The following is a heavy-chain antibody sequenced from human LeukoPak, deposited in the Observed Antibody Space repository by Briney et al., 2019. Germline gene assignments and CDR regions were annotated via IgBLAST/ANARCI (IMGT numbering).Heavy chain of an antibody. J-gene: IGHJ4*02. V-gene: IGHV4-34*01. CDR2: INHSGST. Sequence: SETLSLTCAVYGGSFSGYYWSWIRQPPGKGLEWIGEINHSGSTNYNPSLKSRVTISVDTSKNQFSLKLSSVTAADTAAYYCARFFTDHDYWGQGTLVTVSS. D-gene: IGHD3-3*01. CDR1: GGSFSGYY. CDR3: ARFFTDHDY.